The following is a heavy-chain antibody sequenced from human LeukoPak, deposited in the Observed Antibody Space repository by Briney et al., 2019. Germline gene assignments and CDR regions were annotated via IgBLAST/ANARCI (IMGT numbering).Heavy chain of an antibody. Sequence: PSETLSLTCTVPLGSISSYNWSGSPQPPGKGLEWIAYIYYSGSTNYNPSLKSRVTISVDTSKNQFSLKLSSVTAADTAVYYCARQPGGTAAFDIWGQGTMVTVSS. CDR2: IYYSGST. D-gene: IGHD1-14*01. CDR3: ARQPGGTAAFDI. CDR1: LGSISSYN. V-gene: IGHV4-59*08. J-gene: IGHJ3*02.